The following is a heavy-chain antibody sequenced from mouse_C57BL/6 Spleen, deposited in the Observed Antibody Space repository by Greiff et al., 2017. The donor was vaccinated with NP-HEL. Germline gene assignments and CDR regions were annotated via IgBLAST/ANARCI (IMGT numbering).Heavy chain of an antibody. CDR1: GFTFSSYG. V-gene: IGHV5-6*01. D-gene: IGHD2-2*01. J-gene: IGHJ3*01. Sequence: EVKLVESGGDLVKPGGSLKLSCAASGFTFSSYGMSWVRQTPDKRLEWVATISSGGSYTYYPDSVKGRFTISRDNATNTLYLQMSSLKSEDTAMYYCAREGAGSWFAYWGQGTLVTVSA. CDR2: ISSGGSYT. CDR3: AREGAGSWFAY.